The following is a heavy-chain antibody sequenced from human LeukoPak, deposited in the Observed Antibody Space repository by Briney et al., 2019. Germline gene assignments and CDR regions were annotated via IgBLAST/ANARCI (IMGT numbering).Heavy chain of an antibody. V-gene: IGHV4-4*02. CDR3: ARNGGNSDVDY. CDR2: IYPSGST. D-gene: IGHD4-23*01. J-gene: IGHJ4*02. CDR1: GVSISSSNW. Sequence: ASGTLSLTCAVSGVSISSSNWWTWVRPPPGKGLEWIGEIYPSGSTNYNPSLKSRVTISVDKSKNQFSLKLSSVTAAGTAVYYCARNGGNSDVDYWGQGTLVTVYS.